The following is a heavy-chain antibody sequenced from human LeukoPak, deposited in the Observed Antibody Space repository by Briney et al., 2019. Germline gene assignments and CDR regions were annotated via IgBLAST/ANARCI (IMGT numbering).Heavy chain of an antibody. V-gene: IGHV6-1*01. Sequence: SQTLSLTCAISGDGVSSNSAAWNWIRQSPSRGLEWLGRTYYRSKWYNDYAVSVKSRITINPDTSKNQFSLQLNSVTPEDTAVYYCARGHDYGELTFDYWGQGTLVTVSS. D-gene: IGHD4-17*01. CDR3: ARGHDYGELTFDY. J-gene: IGHJ4*02. CDR2: TYYRSKWYN. CDR1: GDGVSSNSAA.